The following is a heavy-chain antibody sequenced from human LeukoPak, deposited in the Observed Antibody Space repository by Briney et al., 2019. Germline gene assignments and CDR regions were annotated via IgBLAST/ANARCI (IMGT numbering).Heavy chain of an antibody. D-gene: IGHD4-17*01. Sequence: ASVKVSCKASGYTFTGYYMHWVRQAPGQGLEWMGWINPNSGGTNYAQKVQGRVTMNRDTSISTAYMELSRLRSDDTAVYYCARVYDYGDYMDVWGKGTTVTISS. J-gene: IGHJ6*03. V-gene: IGHV1-2*02. CDR3: ARVYDYGDYMDV. CDR2: INPNSGGT. CDR1: GYTFTGYY.